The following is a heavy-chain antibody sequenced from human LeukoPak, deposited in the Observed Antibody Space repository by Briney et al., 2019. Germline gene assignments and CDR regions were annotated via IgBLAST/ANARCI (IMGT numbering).Heavy chain of an antibody. D-gene: IGHD3-3*01. CDR1: GYTFTSYG. Sequence: ASVKVSCKASGYTFTSYGISWVRQAPGQGLEWMGWISAYNGNTNYAQKLQGRVTMTTDTSTSTAYMELRSLRSDDTAVYYCAREFEYHDFWSGLGKGDYYYYYMDVWGKGTTVTVSS. J-gene: IGHJ6*03. V-gene: IGHV1-18*01. CDR2: ISAYNGNT. CDR3: AREFEYHDFWSGLGKGDYYYYYMDV.